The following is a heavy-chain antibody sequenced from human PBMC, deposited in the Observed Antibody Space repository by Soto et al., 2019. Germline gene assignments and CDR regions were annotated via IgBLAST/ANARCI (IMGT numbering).Heavy chain of an antibody. Sequence: EVQLLESGGGLVQPGGSLRLSCAASGFTFSSFAMSWVRQAPGKGLEWVSSISSSSSYIYYADSVKGRFTISRDNAKNSLYLKMNSLRAEDTAVYYCARAFLEDYWGQGTLVTVSS. J-gene: IGHJ4*02. V-gene: IGHV3-21*01. CDR3: ARAFLEDY. CDR1: GFTFSSFA. CDR2: ISSSSSYI.